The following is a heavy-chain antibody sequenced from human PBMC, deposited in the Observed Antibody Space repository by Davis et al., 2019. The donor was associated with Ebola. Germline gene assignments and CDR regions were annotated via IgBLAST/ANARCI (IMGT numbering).Heavy chain of an antibody. D-gene: IGHD2-15*01. V-gene: IGHV4-59*08. J-gene: IGHJ5*02. Sequence: LRLSCTVSGGSISDYCWSWIRQAPGKGLEWIGSVCYSGSTDYNPSLKSRVTISEDTSKNQFSLNLRSVTAADTAMYYCARRGSGGSFDHWGQGTLVTVSS. CDR2: VCYSGST. CDR1: GGSISDYC. CDR3: ARRGSGGSFDH.